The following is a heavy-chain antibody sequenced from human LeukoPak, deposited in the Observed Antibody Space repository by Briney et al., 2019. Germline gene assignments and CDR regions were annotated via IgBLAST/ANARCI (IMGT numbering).Heavy chain of an antibody. CDR3: ATWSNAWEFDY. J-gene: IGHJ4*02. CDR1: GFTVSSNY. CDR2: INADGSDK. V-gene: IGHV3-7*05. D-gene: IGHD3-3*01. Sequence: GGSLTLSCAASGFTVSSNYMSWVRQAPGKGLEWVAHINADGSDKYYVDSVTGRFSISRDNTKNSLYLQMSSLRAEDTAVYYCATWSNAWEFDYWGQGNLVSVSS.